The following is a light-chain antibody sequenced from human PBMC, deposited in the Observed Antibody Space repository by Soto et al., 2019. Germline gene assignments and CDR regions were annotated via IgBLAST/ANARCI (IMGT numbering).Light chain of an antibody. CDR3: QQANRFPIT. CDR1: QSISSY. V-gene: IGKV1-39*01. CDR2: AAS. J-gene: IGKJ5*01. Sequence: QMNQYHSTLSASVGERRSMTCGASQSISSYLNWYQQKPGKAPKLLIYAASSLQSGVPSRFSGSGSRTDVTRTSISLLPEDFATDYGQQANRFPITCGQGTRLEIK.